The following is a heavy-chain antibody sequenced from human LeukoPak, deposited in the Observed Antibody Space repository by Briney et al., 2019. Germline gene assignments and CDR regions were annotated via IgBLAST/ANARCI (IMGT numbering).Heavy chain of an antibody. D-gene: IGHD3-3*01. V-gene: IGHV4-31*03. CDR3: ARGRISYDFWSGYCPRFDP. Sequence: PSETLSLTCTVSGGSITSGGYYCSWIRQHPGKGLEWIGYIYYSGSTYYNPSLKSRVTISVDTSKNQFSLKLSSVTAADTAVYYCARGRISYDFWSGYCPRFDPWGQGTLVTVSS. J-gene: IGHJ5*02. CDR2: IYYSGST. CDR1: GGSITSGGYY.